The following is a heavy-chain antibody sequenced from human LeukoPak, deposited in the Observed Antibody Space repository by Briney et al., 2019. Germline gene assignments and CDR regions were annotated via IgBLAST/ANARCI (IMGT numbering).Heavy chain of an antibody. V-gene: IGHV3-48*04. CDR1: TFVFSTYN. D-gene: IGHD4-17*01. Sequence: GGSLRLSCAVSTFVFSTYNINWVRQAPGKGLEWVSYISRSSSTILYTDSVKGRFTISRDNAKNSLYLQMNSLRAEDTAVYYCARVGVYGDYAYGMDVWGQGTTVTVSS. CDR2: ISRSSSTI. CDR3: ARVGVYGDYAYGMDV. J-gene: IGHJ6*02.